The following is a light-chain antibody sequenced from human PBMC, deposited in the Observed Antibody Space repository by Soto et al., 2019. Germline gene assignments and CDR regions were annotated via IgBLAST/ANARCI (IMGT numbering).Light chain of an antibody. V-gene: IGLV1-40*01. J-gene: IGLJ2*01. CDR2: GST. CDR1: SSNFGAGYD. CDR3: QSYDSILDGVI. Sequence: QSVLTQPPAVSGAPGRTVTMSCTGSSSNFGAGYDVHWYQQLPGTAPKLLIYGSTNRPSGVPARSSGSKSDTSASLAITGLQAEDEADYYCQSYDSILDGVIFGGGTQLTVL.